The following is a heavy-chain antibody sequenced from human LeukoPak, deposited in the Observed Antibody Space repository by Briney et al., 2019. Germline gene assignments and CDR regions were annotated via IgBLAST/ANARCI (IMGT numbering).Heavy chain of an antibody. CDR2: IYHSGST. D-gene: IGHD2-15*01. V-gene: IGHV4-30-4*08. CDR1: GGSIKSGDSY. CDR3: ARGSGYFDY. J-gene: IGHJ4*01. Sequence: SETLSLTCSVSGGSIKSGDSYWSCIRQPPGKVLEWIGYIYHSGSTYYNPSLKSRVTISVDTSTNQFSLRLSSVTAADTARYYCARGSGYFDYWGHGSLVTVSS.